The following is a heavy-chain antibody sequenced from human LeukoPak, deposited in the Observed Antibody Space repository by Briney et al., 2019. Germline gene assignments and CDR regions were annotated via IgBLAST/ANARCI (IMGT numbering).Heavy chain of an antibody. D-gene: IGHD1-26*01. CDR1: GGSISSGSYY. V-gene: IGHV4-61*02. CDR2: IYTSGST. J-gene: IGHJ3*02. CDR3: ARLGSYLSAFDI. Sequence: SETLSLTCTVSGGSISSGSYYWSWIRQPAGKGLEWIGRIYTSGSTNYNPSLKSRVTISVDTSKNQFSLKLSSVTAADTAVYYCARLGSYLSAFDIWGQGTMVTVSS.